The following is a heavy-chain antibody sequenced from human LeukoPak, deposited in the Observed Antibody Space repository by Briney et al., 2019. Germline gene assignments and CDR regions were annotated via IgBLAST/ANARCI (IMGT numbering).Heavy chain of an antibody. J-gene: IGHJ4*02. Sequence: GGSLRLSCVASGFTFSSYGTHWVRQAPGKGLEWVAFIRYDGSNKYYADSVKGRFTISRDNSRDTLHLQMNSLRAEDTAVYYCAKDNYDYGDYDGGDYWGQGTLVTVSS. CDR3: AKDNYDYGDYDGGDY. D-gene: IGHD4-17*01. CDR2: IRYDGSNK. CDR1: GFTFSSYG. V-gene: IGHV3-30*02.